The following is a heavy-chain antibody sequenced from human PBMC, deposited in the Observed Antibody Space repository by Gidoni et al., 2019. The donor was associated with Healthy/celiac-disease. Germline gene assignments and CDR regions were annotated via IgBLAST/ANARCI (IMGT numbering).Heavy chain of an antibody. D-gene: IGHD3-3*01. CDR1: GFTFRRYA. CDR3: ARDAGDFWSGYYGPDYYYGMDV. J-gene: IGHJ6*02. Sequence: EVQLVESGGGLVQPGGSLRLSCAASGFTFRRYAMHCVRQAPGKGLEYVSAISSNGGSTYYANSVKGRFTISRDNSKNTLYLQMGSLRAEDMAVYYCARDAGDFWSGYYGPDYYYGMDVWGQGTTVTVSS. CDR2: ISSNGGST. V-gene: IGHV3-64*01.